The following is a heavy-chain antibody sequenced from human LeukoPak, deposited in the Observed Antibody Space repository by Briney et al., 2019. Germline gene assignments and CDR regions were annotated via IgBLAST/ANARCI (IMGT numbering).Heavy chain of an antibody. V-gene: IGHV3-21*04. CDR1: GFTFSSYS. CDR3: ARAAVAGTTGACGY. D-gene: IGHD1-1*01. CDR2: ISSSSSYI. Sequence: GGSLRLSCAASGFTFSSYSMNWVRQAPGKGLEWVSSISSSSSYIYYADSVKGRFTVSRDNAKNSLYLQMNSLRAEDTALYYCARAAVAGTTGACGYWGQGTLVTVSS. J-gene: IGHJ4*02.